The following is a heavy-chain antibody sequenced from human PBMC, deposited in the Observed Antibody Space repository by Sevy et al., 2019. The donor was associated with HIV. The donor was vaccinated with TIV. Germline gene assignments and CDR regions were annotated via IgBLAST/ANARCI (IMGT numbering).Heavy chain of an antibody. CDR2: IYYSGST. CDR3: ARHNSGSYSEYYYYYYYMDV. CDR1: GGSISSSSYY. Sequence: SETLSLTCTVSGGSISSSSYYWGWIRQPPGKGLEWIGSIYYSGSTYYNPSLKSRVTISVATSKNQFSLKLSSVTAADTAVYYCARHNSGSYSEYYYYYYYMDVWGKGTTVTVSS. V-gene: IGHV4-39*01. D-gene: IGHD1-26*01. J-gene: IGHJ6*03.